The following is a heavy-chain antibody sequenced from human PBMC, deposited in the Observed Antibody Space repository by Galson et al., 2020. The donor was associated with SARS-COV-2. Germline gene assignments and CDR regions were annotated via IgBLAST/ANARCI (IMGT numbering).Heavy chain of an antibody. Sequence: SETLSLTCAVYSGSFSGYYWTWIRQTPGKGLEWIGEINHSGSTNYNPSLKSRATISVDTSKNQFSLTRNSVTAADTAVYYCTRVGDGYNSGFDYWGQGILVTVSS. J-gene: IGHJ4*02. D-gene: IGHD5-12*01. V-gene: IGHV4-34*01. CDR1: SGSFSGYY. CDR3: TRVGDGYNSGFDY. CDR2: INHSGST.